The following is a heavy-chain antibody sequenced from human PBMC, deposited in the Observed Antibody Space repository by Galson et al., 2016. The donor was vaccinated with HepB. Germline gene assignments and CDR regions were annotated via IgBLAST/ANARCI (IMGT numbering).Heavy chain of an antibody. CDR2: IYYSGST. J-gene: IGHJ4*02. CDR3: ARGVNMITFGGV. CDR1: GGSISSYY. V-gene: IGHV4-59*01. Sequence: SETLSLTCTVSGGSISSYYWSWIRQPPGKGLEWIGYIYYSGSTNCNPSLKSRVTISVDTSKNQFSLKLSSVTAAGTAMYYCARGVNMITFGGVWGQGTLVTVSS. D-gene: IGHD3-16*01.